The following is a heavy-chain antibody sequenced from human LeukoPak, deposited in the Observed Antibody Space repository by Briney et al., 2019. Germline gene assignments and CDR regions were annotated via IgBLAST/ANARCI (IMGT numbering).Heavy chain of an antibody. CDR2: MNSKSGNT. D-gene: IGHD3-16*01. V-gene: IGHV1-8*01. CDR3: ARVVGDKAFDI. J-gene: IGHJ3*02. CDR1: GYNFTRYD. Sequence: SVKVSCKASGYNFTRYDINWVRQATGQGLEWMGWMNSKSGNTGYEQKFQGRVTMTRNTSISTAYMELSSLRSEDTAVYYCARVVGDKAFDIWGQGTMVTVSS.